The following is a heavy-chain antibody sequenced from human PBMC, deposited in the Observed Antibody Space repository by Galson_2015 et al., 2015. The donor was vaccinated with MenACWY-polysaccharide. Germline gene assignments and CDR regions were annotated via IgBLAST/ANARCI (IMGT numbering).Heavy chain of an antibody. CDR1: GFTFSYYS. V-gene: IGHV3-21*01. CDR3: ARVMGYCSSTSCEKDFGDAFDI. CDR2: ISSSGSSI. Sequence: SLRLSCAASGFTFSYYSMNWVRQAPGKGLEWVSFISSSGSSIYYADSLKGRFTISRDNAKNSLYLQMNSLRAEDTAVYYCARVMGYCSSTSCEKDFGDAFDIWGQGTMVTVSS. J-gene: IGHJ3*02. D-gene: IGHD2-2*01.